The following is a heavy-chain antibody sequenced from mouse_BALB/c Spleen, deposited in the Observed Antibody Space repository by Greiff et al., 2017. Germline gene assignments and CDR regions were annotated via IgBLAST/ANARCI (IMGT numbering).Heavy chain of an antibody. CDR1: GYTFTSYW. J-gene: IGHJ2*01. V-gene: IGHV1-7*01. CDR2: INPSTGYT. Sequence: VQLQQSGAELAKPGASVKMSCKASGYTFTSYWMHWVKQRPGQGLEWIGYINPSTGYTEYNQKFKDKATLTADKSSSTAYMQLSSLTSEDSAVYYCARRTTVGYFDYWGQGTTLTVSS. CDR3: ARRTTVGYFDY. D-gene: IGHD1-1*01.